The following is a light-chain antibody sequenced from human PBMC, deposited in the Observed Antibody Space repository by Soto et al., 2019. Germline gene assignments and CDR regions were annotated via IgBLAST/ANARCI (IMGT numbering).Light chain of an antibody. CDR1: QSISSW. CDR3: QQYNSYSWT. J-gene: IGKJ2*01. V-gene: IGKV1-5*01. CDR2: DAS. Sequence: DIQMTQSPSTLSASVGDRVTITCRASQSISSWLAWYQQKSGKAPKLLIYDASSLESGVPLRFSGSGSGTEFTLTISSLQPDDFATYYCQQYNSYSWTFGQGTKLEIK.